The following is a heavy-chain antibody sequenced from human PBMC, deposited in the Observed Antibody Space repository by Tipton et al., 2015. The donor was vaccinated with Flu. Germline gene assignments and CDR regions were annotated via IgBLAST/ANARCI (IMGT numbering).Heavy chain of an antibody. CDR1: RFTFSSYG. CDR3: ARGGWEPHGGWFDP. J-gene: IGHJ5*02. Sequence: SLRLSCAASRFTFSSYGMHWVRQAPGRGLEWVALIKNDGTETYYADSVKGRFTISRDNAKNSLYLQMSSLRVEDTAVYYCARGGWEPHGGWFDPWGQGILVTVSS. D-gene: IGHD1-26*01. CDR2: IKNDGTET. V-gene: IGHV3-33*01.